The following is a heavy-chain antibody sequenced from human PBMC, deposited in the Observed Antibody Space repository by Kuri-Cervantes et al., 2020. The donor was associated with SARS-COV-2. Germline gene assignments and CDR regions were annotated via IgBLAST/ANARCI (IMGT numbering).Heavy chain of an antibody. J-gene: IGHJ6*03. V-gene: IGHV4-4*07. CDR3: ARVVTIFGVVTDYYYMDV. D-gene: IGHD3-3*01. CDR1: GGSISSYY. Sequence: SETLSLTCTVSGGSISSYYWSWIRQPAGKGLEWIGRIYTSGSTNYNPSLKSRVTMSVDTSKNQFSLKLSSVTAADTAVYYCARVVTIFGVVTDYYYMDVWGKGTTVTVSS. CDR2: IYTSGST.